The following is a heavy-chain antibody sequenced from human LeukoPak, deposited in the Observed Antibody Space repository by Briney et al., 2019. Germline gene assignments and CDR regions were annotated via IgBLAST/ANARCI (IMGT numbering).Heavy chain of an antibody. D-gene: IGHD4-17*01. J-gene: IGHJ5*02. V-gene: IGHV1-69*05. CDR2: IIPLFGTT. CDR3: ARDVHGDYGSGWFDP. Sequence: SVKVSCKPSGGTFNNSAISWVRQAPGQGLEWLGGIIPLFGTTVYAQKFQGRVTITKDESTRTVYLELTSLTSDDTAVYYCARDVHGDYGSGWFDPWGQGTLVSVSS. CDR1: GGTFNNSA.